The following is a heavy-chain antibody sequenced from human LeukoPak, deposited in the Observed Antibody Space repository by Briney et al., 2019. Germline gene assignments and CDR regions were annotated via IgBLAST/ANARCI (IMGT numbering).Heavy chain of an antibody. J-gene: IGHJ4*02. CDR3: ARAVYDFWSGYYTTHFDY. V-gene: IGHV4-59*08. CDR2: IYYSGST. D-gene: IGHD3-3*01. CDR1: GGSISSYY. Sequence: SETLSLTCTVSGGSISSYYWSWIRQPPGKGLEWIGYIYYSGSTNYNPSLKSRVTISVDTSKNQFSLKLSSVTAADTAVYYCARAVYDFWSGYYTTHFDYWGQGTLVTVSS.